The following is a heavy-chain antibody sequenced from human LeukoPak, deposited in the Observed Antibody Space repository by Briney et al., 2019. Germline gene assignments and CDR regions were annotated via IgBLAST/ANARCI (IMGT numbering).Heavy chain of an antibody. D-gene: IGHD3-3*01. CDR3: ARLWSGYYYFDY. V-gene: IGHV4-30-4*08. Sequence: SQTLSLTCTVSGGSISSGDYYWSWIRQPPGKGLEWIGYIYYSGSTYYNPSLKSRVTISVGTSKNQFSLKLSSVTAADTAVYYCARLWSGYYYFDYWGQGTLVTVSS. CDR2: IYYSGST. J-gene: IGHJ4*02. CDR1: GGSISSGDYY.